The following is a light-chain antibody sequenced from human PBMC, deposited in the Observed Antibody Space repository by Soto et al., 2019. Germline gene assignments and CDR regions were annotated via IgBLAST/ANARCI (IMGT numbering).Light chain of an antibody. CDR1: QNIRRN. CDR2: GAS. V-gene: IGKV3-15*01. Sequence: EIVMTQSPAALSVSPGERATLSCRASQNIRRNLAWYQQKPGQSPRLLIYGASTRATGIPDRFSGSGSGTEFTLIISSLQSEDFAVHYCQQYNNWPITFGGGTKVDIK. J-gene: IGKJ4*01. CDR3: QQYNNWPIT.